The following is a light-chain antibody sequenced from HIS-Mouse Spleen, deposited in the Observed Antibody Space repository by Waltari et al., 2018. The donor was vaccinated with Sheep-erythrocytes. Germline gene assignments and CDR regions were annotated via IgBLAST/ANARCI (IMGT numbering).Light chain of an antibody. CDR3: QQSYSTPQFT. V-gene: IGKV1-39*01. CDR1: QSISSH. Sequence: DIQMTQSPSSLSASVGDRVTITYRASQSISSHLNWYQKKPGKAPKLLSYASSRLQSGVPSRFSGSGSGTDFTLTISSLQPEDFATYYCQQSYSTPQFTFGPGTKVDIK. CDR2: ASS. J-gene: IGKJ3*01.